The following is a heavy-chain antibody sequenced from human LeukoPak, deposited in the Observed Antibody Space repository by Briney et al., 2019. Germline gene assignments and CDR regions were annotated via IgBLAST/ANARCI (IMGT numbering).Heavy chain of an antibody. J-gene: IGHJ1*01. V-gene: IGHV3-48*03. CDR2: ISSSGSTI. CDR1: GFTFSSYE. Sequence: PGGSLRLSCAASGFTFSSYEMNWVRQAPGKGLEWVSYISSSGSTIYYADSVKGRFTISRDNSKNSLYLQMNSLRAEDTALYYCVVGGVYSSSWYGYFQHWGQGTLVTVSS. CDR3: VVGGVYSSSWYGYFQH. D-gene: IGHD6-13*01.